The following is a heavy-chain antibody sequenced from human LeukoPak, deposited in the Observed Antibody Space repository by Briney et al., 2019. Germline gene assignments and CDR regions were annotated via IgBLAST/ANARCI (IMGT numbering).Heavy chain of an antibody. J-gene: IGHJ2*01. CDR3: ARHGVLGSPVRNLGWYFDL. CDR2: IYYSGST. V-gene: IGHV4-61*01. CDR1: GGSISSGSYY. Sequence: SETLSLTCTVSGGSISSGSYYWSWIRQPPGKGLEWIGYIYYSGSTNYNPSLKSRVTISVDTSKNQFSLKLSSVTAADTAVYYCARHGVLGSPVRNLGWYFDLWGRGTLVTVSS. D-gene: IGHD2-8*01.